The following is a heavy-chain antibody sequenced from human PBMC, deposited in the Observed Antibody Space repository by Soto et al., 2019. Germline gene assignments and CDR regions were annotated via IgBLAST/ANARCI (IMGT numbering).Heavy chain of an antibody. CDR2: ISGSGGST. J-gene: IGHJ4*02. V-gene: IGHV3-23*01. Sequence: EVQLLESGGGLVQPGGSLRLSCGASGCTYSSYAMSWVRQAPGKGLEWVSAISGSGGSTYYADSVKGRFTISRDNSKNTLYLQMNSLRAEDTAVYYCAKETTVTTGYDYWGQGTLVSVSS. CDR1: GCTYSSYA. CDR3: AKETTVTTGYDY. D-gene: IGHD4-17*01.